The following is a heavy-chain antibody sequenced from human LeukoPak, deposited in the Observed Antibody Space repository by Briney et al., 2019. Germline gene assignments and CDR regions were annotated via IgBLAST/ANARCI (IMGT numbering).Heavy chain of an antibody. Sequence: ASVKVSFTASGYTFTSYGMSWVRQAPGQGLEWMGWISGYNGNTNYGQKFQGRVTMTTDTSTRTAYMELRSLGSDDTAVYYCVRGRWDLLTGYHVHWGQGTLVTVSS. J-gene: IGHJ4*02. D-gene: IGHD3-9*01. V-gene: IGHV1-18*01. CDR1: GYTFTSYG. CDR3: VRGRWDLLTGYHVH. CDR2: ISGYNGNT.